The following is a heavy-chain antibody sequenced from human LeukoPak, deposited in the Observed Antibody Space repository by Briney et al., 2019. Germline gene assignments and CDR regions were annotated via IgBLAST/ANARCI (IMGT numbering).Heavy chain of an antibody. D-gene: IGHD3-3*01. CDR2: INHNGGEK. J-gene: IGHJ4*02. V-gene: IGHV3-7*01. CDR3: AKEGLRFLEWSTLDY. Sequence: GGSLRLSCAASGFTFSTYFMRWVRQAPGKGLEWVATINHNGGEKYYVDSVKGRFTLSRDNAKKSLYLQMNSLRAEDTAVYYCAKEGLRFLEWSTLDYWGQGTLVTVSS. CDR1: GFTFSTYF.